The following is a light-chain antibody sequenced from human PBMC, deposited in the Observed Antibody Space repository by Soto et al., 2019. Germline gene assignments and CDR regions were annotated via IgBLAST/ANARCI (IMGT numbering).Light chain of an antibody. J-gene: IGLJ1*01. Sequence: QSALTQPASMSGSPGQSITISCTGTSSDVGSYNYVSWYQQHPGKAPKLMIYEVTTRPSGVSNRFSGSKSGNTASLTISGLQAEDEADYYCSSYTSSTLFVFGTGTKVTVL. CDR3: SSYTSSTLFV. V-gene: IGLV2-14*01. CDR2: EVT. CDR1: SSDVGSYNY.